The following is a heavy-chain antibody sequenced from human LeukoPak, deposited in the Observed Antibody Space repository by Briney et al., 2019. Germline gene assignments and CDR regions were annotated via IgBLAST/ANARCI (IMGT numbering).Heavy chain of an antibody. CDR1: GYTFTAYF. J-gene: IGHJ3*02. D-gene: IGHD3-16*01. CDR3: ARLRLPHDAFDI. CDR2: INPNSGDT. V-gene: IGHV1-2*02. Sequence: ASVKVSCKASGYTFTAYFVHWVRQAPGQGLEWMGWINPNSGDTDSAQKFQGRVSMTRDTSIGTAYMELSRLKSDDTAVYYCARLRLPHDAFDIWGQGTMVTVSS.